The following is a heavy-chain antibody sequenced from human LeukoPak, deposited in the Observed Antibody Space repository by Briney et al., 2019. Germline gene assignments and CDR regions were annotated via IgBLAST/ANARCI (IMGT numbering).Heavy chain of an antibody. CDR2: IYTSGST. J-gene: IGHJ4*02. CDR1: GGSISSGGYY. V-gene: IGHV4-61*02. CDR3: ARGPLPTFDY. Sequence: PSQTLSLTCTVSGGSISSGGYYWSWIRQPAGKGLEWIGRIYTSGSTNYNPSLKSRVTMSVDTSKNQFSLKLSSVTAADTAVYYCARGPLPTFDYWGQGTLVTVSS.